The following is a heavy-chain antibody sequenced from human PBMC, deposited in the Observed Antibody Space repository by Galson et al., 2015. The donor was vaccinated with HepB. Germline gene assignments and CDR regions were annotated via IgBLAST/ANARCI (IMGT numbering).Heavy chain of an antibody. J-gene: IGHJ4*02. Sequence: SLRLSCAASGFTFSDHYIDWVRQAPGQGLEWDGRARNKAYNYITQYAASVKDRFSISRDDSKNSVYLQMDSLKTEDTAVYYCARLSHYGSGSYQYFDYWGQGTLVTVSS. CDR2: ARNKAYNYIT. CDR3: ARLSHYGSGSYQYFDY. V-gene: IGHV3-72*01. CDR1: GFTFSDHY. D-gene: IGHD3-10*01.